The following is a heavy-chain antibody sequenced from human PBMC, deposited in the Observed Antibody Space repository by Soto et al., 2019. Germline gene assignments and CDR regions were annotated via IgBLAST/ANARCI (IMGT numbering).Heavy chain of an antibody. CDR3: ARQSGGYYYYGMDV. V-gene: IGHV4-59*08. D-gene: IGHD1-26*01. J-gene: IGHJ6*02. CDR2: IYYSGTT. Sequence: SATLSLTCTMSGASIRSYYWSCILQPPGKGLEWIGYIYYSGTTDYSPSLKSRVTISVDTSKNQFSLKLSSVTAADSAIYYCARQSGGYYYYGMDVWGQGTTVT. CDR1: GASIRSYY.